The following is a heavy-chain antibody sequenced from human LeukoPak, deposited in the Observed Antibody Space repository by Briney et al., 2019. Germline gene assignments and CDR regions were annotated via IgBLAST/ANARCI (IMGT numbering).Heavy chain of an antibody. CDR1: GYTFTGYY. CDR2: INPNSGGT. J-gene: IGHJ4*02. V-gene: IGHV1-2*02. CDR3: ARAKGSSSWYYFDY. Sequence: ASVKLSCKASGYTFTGYYMHWVRQAPGQGLEWMGCINPNSGGTNYAQKFQGRVTMTRDTSISTAYMELSRLRSDDTAVYFCARAKGSSSWYYFDYWGQGTLVTVSS. D-gene: IGHD6-13*01.